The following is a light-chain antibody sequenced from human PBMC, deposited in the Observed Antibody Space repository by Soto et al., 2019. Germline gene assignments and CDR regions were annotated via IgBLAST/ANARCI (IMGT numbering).Light chain of an antibody. CDR2: GNN. CDR3: EAWDSSLSAGV. Sequence: QSVLTQPPSVSGAPGQRVTISCTGSSSNIGAGYDVHWYQQLPGTAPKLLIYGNNNRPSGVPDRFSGSKSGTSASLAITGLQAEDEADYYCEAWDSSLSAGVFGGGTKLTVL. J-gene: IGLJ3*02. CDR1: SSNIGAGYD. V-gene: IGLV1-40*01.